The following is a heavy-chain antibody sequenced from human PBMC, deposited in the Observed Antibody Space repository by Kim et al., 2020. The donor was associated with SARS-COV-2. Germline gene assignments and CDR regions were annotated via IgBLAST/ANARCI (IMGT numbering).Heavy chain of an antibody. J-gene: IGHJ4*02. D-gene: IGHD2-2*01. CDR1: GGSISSSSFY. Sequence: SETLSLTCTVSGGSISSSSFYWGWIRQPPGKGLEWIGSISYSGSTYYNPSLKSRVIISVDTSKNQFSLKLNSVTAADTAVYYCARRSLVTSAFDYWGQGTLVT. CDR3: ARRSLVTSAFDY. CDR2: ISYSGST. V-gene: IGHV4-39*01.